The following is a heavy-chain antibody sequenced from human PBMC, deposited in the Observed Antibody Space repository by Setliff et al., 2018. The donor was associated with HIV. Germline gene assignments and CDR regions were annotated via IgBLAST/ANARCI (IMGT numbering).Heavy chain of an antibody. J-gene: IGHJ4*02. Sequence: GASVKVSCKASGGTFRSHEISWVRQAPGQGLEWMGGIVPILNTGNYAPKFQGRVTITADESTTTAYMELSSLRSEDPSVYYCARIPNHSSGFDYWGQGTPVTVSS. CDR2: IVPILNTG. V-gene: IGHV1-69*13. CDR3: ARIPNHSSGFDY. CDR1: GGTFRSHE. D-gene: IGHD3-22*01.